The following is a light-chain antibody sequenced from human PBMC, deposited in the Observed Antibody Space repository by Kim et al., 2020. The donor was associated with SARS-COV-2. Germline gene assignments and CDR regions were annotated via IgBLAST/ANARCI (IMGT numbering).Light chain of an antibody. Sequence: SPGERAPRSGRACQSLSSNCAWYQQKPGQAPRLLIYGASIRATCIPARFSGSGSETEFTLTISSLQSEDFAVYYCQQYNNWPPLSFGGGTKVGIK. V-gene: IGKV3-15*01. CDR3: QQYNNWPPLS. J-gene: IGKJ4*01. CDR1: QSLSSN. CDR2: GAS.